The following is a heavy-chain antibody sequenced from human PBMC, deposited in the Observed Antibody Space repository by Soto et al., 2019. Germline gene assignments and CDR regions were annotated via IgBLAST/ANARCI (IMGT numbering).Heavy chain of an antibody. Sequence: LSLTCAVSGGSISSSNWWSWVRQPPGKGLEWIGEIYHSGSTNYNPSLKSRVTISVDKSKNQFSLKLSSVTAADTAVYYCARKGWFSRLAVQAAIRNNWFDPWGQGTLVTVSS. CDR2: IYHSGST. CDR1: GGSISSSNW. V-gene: IGHV4-4*02. CDR3: ARKGWFSRLAVQAAIRNNWFDP. J-gene: IGHJ5*02. D-gene: IGHD2-2*02.